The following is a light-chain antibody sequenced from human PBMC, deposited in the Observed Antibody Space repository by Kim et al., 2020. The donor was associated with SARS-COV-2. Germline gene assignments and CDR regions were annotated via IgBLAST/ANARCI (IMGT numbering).Light chain of an antibody. CDR1: PSNVGSNK. J-gene: IGLJ3*02. CDR2: SDN. V-gene: IGLV1-44*01. Sequence: GQSVTISCSGSPSNVGSNKVNWYQQVPGTAPQLLIFSDNQRPSGVPDRVSGSKSGTSASLTISGLQPEDEADYYCGTWDGTLNGRVFGGGTKLTVL. CDR3: GTWDGTLNGRV.